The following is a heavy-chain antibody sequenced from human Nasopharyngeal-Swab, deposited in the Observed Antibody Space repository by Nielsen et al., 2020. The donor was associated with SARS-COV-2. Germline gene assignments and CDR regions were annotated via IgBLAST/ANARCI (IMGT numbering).Heavy chain of an antibody. CDR3: AGHVGITMLVVVIAEIDY. J-gene: IGHJ4*02. Sequence: SETLSLTCTVSGGSISSGGYYWSWIRQPPGKGLEWIGYIYYSGSTYYNPSLKSRVTISVDTSKNQFSLKLTSVTAADTAVYYCAGHVGITMLVVVIAEIDYWGQGTLVTVSS. V-gene: IGHV4-31*03. CDR1: GGSISSGGYY. D-gene: IGHD3-22*01. CDR2: IYYSGST.